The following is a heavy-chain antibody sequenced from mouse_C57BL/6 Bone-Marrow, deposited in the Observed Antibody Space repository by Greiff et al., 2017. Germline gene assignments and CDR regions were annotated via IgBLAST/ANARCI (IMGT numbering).Heavy chain of an antibody. D-gene: IGHD2-2*01. V-gene: IGHV1-61*01. CDR2: IYPSDSET. J-gene: IGHJ3*01. CDR1: GYTFTSYW. CDR3: ARQGYDGFAY. Sequence: QVQLQQPGAELVRPGSSVKLSCKASGYTFTSYWMDWVKQRPGQGLEWIGNIYPSDSETHYNQKFKDKATLTVDKSSSTAYMQLSSLTSEDSAVYYCARQGYDGFAYRGQGTLVTVSA.